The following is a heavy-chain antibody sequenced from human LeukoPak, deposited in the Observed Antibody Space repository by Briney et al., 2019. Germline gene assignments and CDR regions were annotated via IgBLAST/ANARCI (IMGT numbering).Heavy chain of an antibody. V-gene: IGHV3-30*02. D-gene: IGHD6-19*01. Sequence: GGSLRLSCAASGFTFSSYGMHWVRQAPGKGLEGVAFIRYDGSNKYYADSVKGRFTISRDNSKNTLYLQMNSLRAEDTAVYYCAKADSSGWLTTLDYWGQGTLVTVSS. CDR1: GFTFSSYG. CDR2: IRYDGSNK. CDR3: AKADSSGWLTTLDY. J-gene: IGHJ4*02.